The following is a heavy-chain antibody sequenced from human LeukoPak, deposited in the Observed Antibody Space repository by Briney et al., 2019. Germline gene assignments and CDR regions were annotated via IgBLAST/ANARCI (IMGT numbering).Heavy chain of an antibody. Sequence: GGSLRLSCAASGFTFSSYAMSWVRQATGKGLEWVSAISGSGGSTYYADSVKGRFTISRDNSKNTLYLQMNSLRAEDTAVYYCAKTQTYYYGSGTPYYFDYWGQGTLVTVSS. CDR1: GFTFSSYA. CDR3: AKTQTYYYGSGTPYYFDY. CDR2: ISGSGGST. D-gene: IGHD3-10*01. J-gene: IGHJ4*02. V-gene: IGHV3-23*01.